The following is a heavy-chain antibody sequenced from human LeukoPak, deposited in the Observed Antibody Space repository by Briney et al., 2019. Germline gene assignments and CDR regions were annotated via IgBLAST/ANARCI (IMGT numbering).Heavy chain of an antibody. V-gene: IGHV3-48*01. CDR3: ARDIGDIETTTWIDY. Sequence: TGGSLRLSCATSGFTFSIYSMNWVRQAPGKGLEWVSYISGSNNTIYYADSVKGRFTISRDNAKNSLSLQMNSLRAEDTAVYYCARDIGDIETTTWIDYWGQGTLVTVSS. CDR1: GFTFSIYS. J-gene: IGHJ4*02. D-gene: IGHD5-12*01. CDR2: ISGSNNTI.